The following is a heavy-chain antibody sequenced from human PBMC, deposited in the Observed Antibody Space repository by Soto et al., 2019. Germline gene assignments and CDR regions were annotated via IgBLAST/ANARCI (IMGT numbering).Heavy chain of an antibody. CDR2: FHYSGST. J-gene: IGHJ4*02. CDR3: ARGFGSYHFEY. D-gene: IGHD3-10*01. CDR1: VVSIGSRYSY. Sequence: SATXSLTCTFSVVSIGSRYSYGCGIRQPPGKGLEWIGSFHYSGSTYYNPSLKSRVTISVDTSKNQLSLRVTSVTAEDTAVYYCARGFGSYHFEYWGQGTLVTVSS. V-gene: IGHV4-39*01.